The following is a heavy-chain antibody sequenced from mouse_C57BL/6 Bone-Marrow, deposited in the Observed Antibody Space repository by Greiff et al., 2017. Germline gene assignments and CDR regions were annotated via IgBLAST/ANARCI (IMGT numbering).Heavy chain of an antibody. V-gene: IGHV10-1*01. J-gene: IGHJ2*01. CDR2: IRSKSNNYAT. Sequence: EVQLVESGGGLVQPKGSLKLSCAASGFSFNTYAMNWVRQAPGKGLEWVARIRSKSNNYATYYADSVKDRFTISRDDSESMLYLQMNNLKTEDTAMYDCVRDYYGSYCDDWGEGATRTVSS. CDR3: VRDYYGSYCDD. D-gene: IGHD1-1*01. CDR1: GFSFNTYA.